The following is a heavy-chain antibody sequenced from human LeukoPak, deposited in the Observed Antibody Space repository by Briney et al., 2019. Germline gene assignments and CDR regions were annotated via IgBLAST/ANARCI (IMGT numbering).Heavy chain of an antibody. CDR3: ARQPIDVWGSYRPNWFDP. D-gene: IGHD3-16*02. CDR2: IYYSGST. V-gene: IGHV4-39*01. CDR1: GGSISSGSYY. J-gene: IGHJ5*02. Sequence: PSQTLSLTCTVSGGSISSGSYYCGWIRQPPGKGLEWIGSIYYSGSTYYNPSLKSRVTISVDTSKNQFSLKLSSVTAADTAVYYCARQPIDVWGSYRPNWFDPWGQGTLVTVSS.